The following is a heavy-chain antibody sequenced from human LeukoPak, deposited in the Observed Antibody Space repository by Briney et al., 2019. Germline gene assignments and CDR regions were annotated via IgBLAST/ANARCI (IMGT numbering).Heavy chain of an antibody. V-gene: IGHV3-53*01. CDR1: GFTVSSNY. CDR2: IYSGGST. Sequence: GGSLRLSCAASGFTVSSNYMSWVRQAPGKGLEWVSVIYSGGSTLYADSVKGRFTISRDNSKNTLFLQMNNMRAEDTAVYYCARDPNGDYVGAFEMWGPGTKVTVS. CDR3: ARDPNGDYVGAFEM. J-gene: IGHJ3*02. D-gene: IGHD4-17*01.